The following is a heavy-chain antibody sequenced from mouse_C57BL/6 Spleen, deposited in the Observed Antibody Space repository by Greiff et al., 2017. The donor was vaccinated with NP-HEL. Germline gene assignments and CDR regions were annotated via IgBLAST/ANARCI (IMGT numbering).Heavy chain of an antibody. J-gene: IGHJ4*01. D-gene: IGHD2-4*01. Sequence: EVQLQQSGPELVKPGASVKISCKASGYTFTDYYMNWVKQSHGKSLEWIGDINPNNGGTSYNQKFKGKATLTVDKSSSTAYMELRSLTSEDSAVYYCARSYDYDGDAMDYWGQGTSVTVSS. V-gene: IGHV1-26*01. CDR2: INPNNGGT. CDR1: GYTFTDYY. CDR3: ARSYDYDGDAMDY.